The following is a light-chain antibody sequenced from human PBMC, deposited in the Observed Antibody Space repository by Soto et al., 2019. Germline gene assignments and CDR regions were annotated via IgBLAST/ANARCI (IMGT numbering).Light chain of an antibody. CDR3: QQYGSSPT. V-gene: IGKV3-20*01. CDR2: GAS. CDR1: QSVSNNY. Sequence: EIVLTQSPGTLSLSPGERATLSCRASQSVSNNYLAWYQQKPGQAPRRLIYGASSRATGIPDRFSGSGSGTDFTLTISRPEPEDFAVYYCQQYGSSPTFGEGTRLEIK. J-gene: IGKJ5*01.